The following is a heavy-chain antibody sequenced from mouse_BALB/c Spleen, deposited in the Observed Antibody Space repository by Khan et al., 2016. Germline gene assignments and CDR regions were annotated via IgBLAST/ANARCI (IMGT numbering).Heavy chain of an antibody. CDR1: GFSLTNYG. Sequence: QVQLKESGPGLVAPSQSLSITCTVSGFSLTNYGVHWVRQPPGKGLEWMGVIWAGGSTAYDSALMSRLSINKDNSKSPVFLKVNSPQKDDTAIHYWAREKPQAAWYLDVWCPGTTVTVSS. J-gene: IGHJ1*01. V-gene: IGHV2-9*02. CDR3: AREKPQAAWYLDV. CDR2: IWAGGST. D-gene: IGHD3-2*02.